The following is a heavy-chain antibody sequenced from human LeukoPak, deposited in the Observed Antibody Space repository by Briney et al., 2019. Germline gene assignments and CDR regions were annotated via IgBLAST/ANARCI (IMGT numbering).Heavy chain of an antibody. V-gene: IGHV1-2*02. CDR1: GYTFSGYY. D-gene: IGHD3-22*01. Sequence: ASVKVSCKAAGYTFSGYYLHWVRQVPGQGLEWMGWINCNSGATNLAQKFQGRVTMTKDRPIRTAYMELKSLRSDDTAIYYCARKPLDYYETLDAFDLWGQGTMVIVPS. CDR2: INCNSGAT. CDR3: ARKPLDYYETLDAFDL. J-gene: IGHJ3*01.